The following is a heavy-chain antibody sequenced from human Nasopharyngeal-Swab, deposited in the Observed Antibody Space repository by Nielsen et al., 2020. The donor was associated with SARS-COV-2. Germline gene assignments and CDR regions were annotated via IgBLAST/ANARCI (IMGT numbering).Heavy chain of an antibody. D-gene: IGHD2-2*01. CDR1: GFTFSDYY. V-gene: IGHV3-11*05. CDR3: ARDSMPHCSSTSCRKYGMDV. CDR2: ISSSSSYT. Sequence: GGSLTLSCAASGFTFSDYYMSWIRQAPGKGLEWVSYISSSSSYTNYADSVKGRFTISRDNAKNSLYLQMNSLIAEDTAVYYCARDSMPHCSSTSCRKYGMDVWGQGTTVTVSS. J-gene: IGHJ6*02.